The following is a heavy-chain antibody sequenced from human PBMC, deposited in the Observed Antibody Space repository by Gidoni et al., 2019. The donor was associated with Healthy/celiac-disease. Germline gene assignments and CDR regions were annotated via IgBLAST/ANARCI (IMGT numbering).Heavy chain of an antibody. D-gene: IGHD1-26*01. V-gene: IGHV3-43D*03. Sequence: EVQLVESGGVVVQPGGSLRLSCAASGFTFDAYAMHWVRQAPGKGLEWVSLISWDGGSTYYADSVKGRFTISRDNSKNSLYLQMNSLRAEDTALYYCAKGHSGSSSYFDYWGQGTLVTVSS. CDR1: GFTFDAYA. CDR3: AKGHSGSSSYFDY. J-gene: IGHJ4*02. CDR2: ISWDGGST.